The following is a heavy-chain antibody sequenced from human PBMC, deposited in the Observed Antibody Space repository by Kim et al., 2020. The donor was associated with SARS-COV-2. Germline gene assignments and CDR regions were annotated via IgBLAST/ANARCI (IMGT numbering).Heavy chain of an antibody. J-gene: IGHJ6*02. V-gene: IGHV5-10-1*01. Sequence: GESLKISCKGSGYSFTSYWISWVRQMPGKGLEWMGRIDPSDSYTNYSPSFQGHVTISADKSISTAYLQWSSLKASDTAMYYCARVKAYCGGDCYPDYYYYGMDVWGQGTTVTVSS. CDR2: IDPSDSYT. CDR3: ARVKAYCGGDCYPDYYYYGMDV. CDR1: GYSFTSYW. D-gene: IGHD2-21*02.